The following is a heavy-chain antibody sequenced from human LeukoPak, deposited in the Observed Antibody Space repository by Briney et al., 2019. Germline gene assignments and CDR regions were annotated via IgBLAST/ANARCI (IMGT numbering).Heavy chain of an antibody. D-gene: IGHD3-3*01. CDR2: IYHSGST. J-gene: IGHJ5*02. CDR3: ARLGYDFWSGSISWFDP. CDR1: GGSISSSSYY. V-gene: IGHV4-39*07. Sequence: SETLSLTCTVSGGSISSSSYYWGWIRQPPGKGLEWIGSIYHSGSTYYNPSLKSRVTISVDTSKNQFSLKLSSVTAADTAVYYCARLGYDFWSGSISWFDPWGQGTLVTVSS.